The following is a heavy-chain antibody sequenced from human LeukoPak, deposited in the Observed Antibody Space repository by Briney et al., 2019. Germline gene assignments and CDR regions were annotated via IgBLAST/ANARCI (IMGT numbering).Heavy chain of an antibody. CDR2: IWSDGSNN. Sequence: PGRSLRLSCAASGFPLSSNGMTWVGQAPGKGLEWAEVIWSDGSNNYYAASVKGRFTISRVNSTNTLYLQMNSLRAEDTAAYYCARDERPDACDIWGQGTMVTVSA. CDR1: GFPLSSNG. J-gene: IGHJ3*02. CDR3: ARDERPDACDI. V-gene: IGHV3-33*01.